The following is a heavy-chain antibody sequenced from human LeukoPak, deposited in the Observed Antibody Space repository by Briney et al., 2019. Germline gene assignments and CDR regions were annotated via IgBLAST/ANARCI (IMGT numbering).Heavy chain of an antibody. J-gene: IGHJ4*02. CDR2: VSSSGGST. CDR1: GFTFSSYA. D-gene: IGHD1-26*01. CDR3: AKNKLIVRH. V-gene: IGHV3-23*01. Sequence: GGSLRLSCAASGFTFSSYAMSWVRQAPGKGLEWVSAVSSSGGSTYYADSVKGRFTISRDNSKNTLHLQMNSLRAEDTAVYYRAKNKLIVRHWGQGTLVTVSS.